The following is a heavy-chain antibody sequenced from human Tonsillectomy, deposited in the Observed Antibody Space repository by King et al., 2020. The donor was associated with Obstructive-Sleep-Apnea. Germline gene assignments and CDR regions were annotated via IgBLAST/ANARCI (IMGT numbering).Heavy chain of an antibody. D-gene: IGHD2-2*01. V-gene: IGHV3-33*01. Sequence: VQLVESGGGVVQPGRSLRLACAASGFTFSRHGMHWVRQAPGKGPEWVAFIWYDGSNKYYGDSVKGRFTISRDNSKNTLYLQMNSLRAEDTAVYYCARDRSECSRVRCRFFPSPDWFDPWGQGTLVTVSS. CDR3: ARDRSECSRVRCRFFPSPDWFDP. CDR2: IWYDGSNK. J-gene: IGHJ5*02. CDR1: GFTFSRHG.